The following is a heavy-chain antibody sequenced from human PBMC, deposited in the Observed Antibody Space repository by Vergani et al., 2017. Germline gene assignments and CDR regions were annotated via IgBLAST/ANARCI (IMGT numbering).Heavy chain of an antibody. D-gene: IGHD5-18*01. V-gene: IGHV3-43D*03. CDR3: AKDRAAMVGPFDY. Sequence: EVQLVESGGVVVQPGGSLRLSCAASGFTFDDYAMHWVRQAPGKGLEWVSLISWDGGSTYYADSVKGRFTISRDNSKNSLYLQRNSLRAEDTALYYCAKDRAAMVGPFDYWGQGTLVTVSS. CDR1: GFTFDDYA. CDR2: ISWDGGST. J-gene: IGHJ4*02.